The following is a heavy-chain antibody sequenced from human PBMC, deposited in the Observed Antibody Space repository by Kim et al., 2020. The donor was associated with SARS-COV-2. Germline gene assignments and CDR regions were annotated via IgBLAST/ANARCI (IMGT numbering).Heavy chain of an antibody. J-gene: IGHJ4*02. Sequence: GGSLRLSCAASGFTFSTSPMGWVRQAPGKGLEWVSRISWDGKRTYYADSVKGRVTISSDKSKNTLYLHMNSPRVEDTAVYYCAKGVTNSGFDYWGQGT. V-gene: IGHV3-23*01. D-gene: IGHD4-17*01. CDR3: AKGVTNSGFDY. CDR2: ISWDGKRT. CDR1: GFTFSTSP.